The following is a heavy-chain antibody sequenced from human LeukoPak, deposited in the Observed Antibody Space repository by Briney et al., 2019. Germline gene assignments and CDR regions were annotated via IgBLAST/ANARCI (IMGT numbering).Heavy chain of an antibody. CDR3: AREAVTRSYFDY. CDR2: IYSGGNT. CDR1: GFTVSSNY. V-gene: IGHV3-53*01. J-gene: IGHJ4*02. Sequence: GGSLRLSCAASGFTVSSNYMNWVRQAPGKGREGVSVIYSGGNTYYADSVKGRFPISRDNSKNTLYLQMNSLRAEDTAVYYCAREAVTRSYFDYGGQGTLVTVSS. D-gene: IGHD4-17*01.